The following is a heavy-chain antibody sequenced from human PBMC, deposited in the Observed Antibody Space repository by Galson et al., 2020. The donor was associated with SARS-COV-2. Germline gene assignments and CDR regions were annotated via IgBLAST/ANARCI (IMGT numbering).Heavy chain of an antibody. CDR1: GYSFTSYW. CDR3: ARRTSQYSSGWYYYGMDV. J-gene: IGHJ6*02. D-gene: IGHD6-19*01. Sequence: GASLKISCKGSGYSFTSYWIGWVRQMPGKGLEWMGIIYPGDSDTRYSPSFPGPVTISADKSISTAYLQWSSLKASDTAMYYCARRTSQYSSGWYYYGMDVWGQGTTVTVSS. CDR2: IYPGDSDT. V-gene: IGHV5-51*01.